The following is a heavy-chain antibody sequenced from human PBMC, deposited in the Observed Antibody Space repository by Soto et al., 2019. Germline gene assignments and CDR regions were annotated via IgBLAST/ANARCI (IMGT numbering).Heavy chain of an antibody. V-gene: IGHV3-53*01. CDR3: TRNYYDSGGGFDY. CDR1: GFTVISNY. J-gene: IGHJ4*02. Sequence: EVQLVASGGGLIQTGGSLRLSCAASGFTVISNYMSWVRQAPGNGLEGVSDIDSGVSTYYADSMKCRFTITRDNSKNTLSLQMNSLRAKDTAVYYCTRNYYDSGGGFDYWGQGTMVTVSS. CDR2: IDSGVST. D-gene: IGHD3-22*01.